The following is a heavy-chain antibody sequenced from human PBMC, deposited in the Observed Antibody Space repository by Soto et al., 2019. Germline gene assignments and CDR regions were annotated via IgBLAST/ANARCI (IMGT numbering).Heavy chain of an antibody. J-gene: IGHJ6*02. V-gene: IGHV3-15*01. CDR1: GFTFSNAL. CDR3: NTRLRLYYYYGMDV. Sequence: WGSLRLSCAASGFTFSNALMSWVRQAPGKGLEWVGRIKSKTDGGTTDYAAPVKGRFTISRDDSKNTLYLQMNSLKTEDTAVYYCNTRLRLYYYYGMDVWGQGTTVTVSS. D-gene: IGHD4-17*01. CDR2: IKSKTDGGTT.